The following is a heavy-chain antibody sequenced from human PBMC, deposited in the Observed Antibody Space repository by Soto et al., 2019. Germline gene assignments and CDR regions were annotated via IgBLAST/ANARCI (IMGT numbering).Heavy chain of an antibody. CDR2: IYPGDSDT. Sequence: AESLKISCKGAGYSFTSYWIGWVRQMPGKGLEWMGIIYPGDSDTRYSPSFQGQVTISADKSISTAYLQWSSLKASDTAMYYCEKDGKWFGKNYYYGMGVWGQGTSGT. D-gene: IGHD3-10*01. J-gene: IGHJ6*02. V-gene: IGHV5-51*01. CDR1: GYSFTSYW. CDR3: EKDGKWFGKNYYYGMGV.